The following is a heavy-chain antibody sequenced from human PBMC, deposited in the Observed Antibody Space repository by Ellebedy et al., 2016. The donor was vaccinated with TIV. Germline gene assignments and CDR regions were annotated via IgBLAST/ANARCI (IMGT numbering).Heavy chain of an antibody. CDR3: VGFGVFNL. CDR2: IKTDGSET. Sequence: GESLKISCAAWGFPFSNFWMSWVRQAPGKWLEWVAHIKTDGSETYYVDSVKGRFTISRENAKNALFLQMDGLRVDDSAVYYCVGFGVFNLWGQGAPVTVSS. J-gene: IGHJ5*02. D-gene: IGHD3-3*01. CDR1: GFPFSNFW. V-gene: IGHV3-7*01.